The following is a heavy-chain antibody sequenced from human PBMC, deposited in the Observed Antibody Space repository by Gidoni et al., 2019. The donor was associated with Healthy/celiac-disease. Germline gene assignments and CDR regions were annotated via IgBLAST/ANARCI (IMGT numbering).Heavy chain of an antibody. V-gene: IGHV3-30*04. J-gene: IGHJ4*02. CDR3: ARDGDYCSGGSCLLLWY. CDR2: ISYDGSNK. Sequence: QVQLVESGGGVVQPGRSLRLSCAASGFTFSSSAMHWVRQAPGKGLEWGAVISYDGSNKYYADSVKGRFTSSRDNSKNTLYLQMNSLRAEDTAVYYCARDGDYCSGGSCLLLWYWGQGTLVTVSS. CDR1: GFTFSSSA. D-gene: IGHD2-15*01.